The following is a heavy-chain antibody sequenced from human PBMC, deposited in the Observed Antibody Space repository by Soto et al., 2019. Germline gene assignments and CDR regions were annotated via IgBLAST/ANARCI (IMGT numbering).Heavy chain of an antibody. CDR1: GFTFSAYA. V-gene: IGHV3-30-3*01. CDR3: ARDGGECSRTSCYNEIPPAWFGP. Sequence: GGSLRLSFAASGFTFSAYALHWFRQAPGKGLEWLAVISYDGSTKFYADTVKGRFTISRGNSKNTLYLQMNSLRAEDSGIYYCARDGGECSRTSCYNEIPPAWFGPWGQGALVTVSS. J-gene: IGHJ5*02. D-gene: IGHD2-2*02. CDR2: ISYDGSTK.